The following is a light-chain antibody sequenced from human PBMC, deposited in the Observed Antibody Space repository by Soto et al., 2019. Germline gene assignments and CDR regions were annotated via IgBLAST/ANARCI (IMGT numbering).Light chain of an antibody. J-gene: IGLJ1*01. CDR1: SSDVANYNY. Sequence: QSALTQPRSVSGSPGQSVTISCTRTSSDVANYNYVSWYQQHPGKAPKLMIYDVNKRPSGVPYRFSGSKSGNTASLTISGLQAEDEADYYCCSYAGTYTRVFGTGTRSPS. CDR3: CSYAGTYTRV. V-gene: IGLV2-11*01. CDR2: DVN.